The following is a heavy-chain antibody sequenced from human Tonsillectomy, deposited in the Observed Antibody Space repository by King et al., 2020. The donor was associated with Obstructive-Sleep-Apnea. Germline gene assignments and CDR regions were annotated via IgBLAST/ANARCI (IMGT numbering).Heavy chain of an antibody. CDR1: NFTFSSYG. CDR2: VRYDGGYE. D-gene: IGHD6-13*01. J-gene: IGHJ4*02. Sequence: VQLVESGGGVVQPGGSLRLSCAASNFTFSSYGMHWVRQAPGKGLEWVAFVRYDGGYEYYADSVKGRFTISRDNSKNTLYVQMNSLRVEDTAVYYCAKSSGVAAAGTYPFDYWGQRTLVTVSS. CDR3: AKSSGVAAAGTYPFDY. V-gene: IGHV3-30*02.